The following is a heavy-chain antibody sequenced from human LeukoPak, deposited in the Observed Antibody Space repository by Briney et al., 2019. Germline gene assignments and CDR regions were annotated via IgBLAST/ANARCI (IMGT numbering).Heavy chain of an antibody. CDR2: ITPTTGGA. V-gene: IGHV1-46*01. CDR3: ASTYCGGDCYSSYYFDY. Sequence: ASVKVSCKASGYTFSRYYFHWVRQAPGQGLDWMGIITPTTGGANYAQKFQGRVAMTRDTSTSTVYMELSSLTSGDTAVYYCASTYCGGDCYSSYYFDYWGQGTLVTVSS. J-gene: IGHJ4*02. D-gene: IGHD2-21*02. CDR1: GYTFSRYY.